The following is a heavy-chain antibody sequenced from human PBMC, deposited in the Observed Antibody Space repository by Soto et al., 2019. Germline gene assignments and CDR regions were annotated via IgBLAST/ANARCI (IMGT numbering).Heavy chain of an antibody. CDR1: GGSISPYY. V-gene: IGHV4-59*08. D-gene: IGHD1-26*01. CDR3: TRVGATTRESDI. CDR2: IYYSGST. Sequence: PSETLSLTCTVSGGSISPYYWNWIRQPPGKGLEWIGDIYYSGSTNYNPSLKTRVTISVDTSKNQFSLKLSSVTAADTAVYYCTRVGATTRESDIWGQGKMVTVSS. J-gene: IGHJ3*02.